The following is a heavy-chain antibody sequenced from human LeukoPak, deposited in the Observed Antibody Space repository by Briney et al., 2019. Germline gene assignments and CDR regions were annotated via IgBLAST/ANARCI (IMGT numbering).Heavy chain of an antibody. Sequence: PGGSLRLSCAASGCTLSSSAMSWGRQAPGKGLEWVSSISGSGGSTYYADSVKSRFTTSRDNSKNTLYLQMNSLRAEDTAVYYCAKGPLLWDWGQGTLVTVSS. J-gene: IGHJ4*02. CDR1: GCTLSSSA. V-gene: IGHV3-23*01. D-gene: IGHD2/OR15-2a*01. CDR2: ISGSGGST. CDR3: AKGPLLWD.